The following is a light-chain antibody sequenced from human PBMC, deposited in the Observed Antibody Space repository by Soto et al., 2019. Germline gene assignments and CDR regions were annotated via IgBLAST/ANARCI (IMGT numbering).Light chain of an antibody. CDR1: QSIDMY. Sequence: DIQMTQSPSTLSASIGDTVTITCRASQSIDMYLAWYQQKPGKAPNLLVSKASTLETGVPSRFSGGGSGTEFTLPISSLQPDDFATYYCQQYNFLWTFGQGTKMEI. CDR2: KAS. J-gene: IGKJ1*01. CDR3: QQYNFLWT. V-gene: IGKV1-5*03.